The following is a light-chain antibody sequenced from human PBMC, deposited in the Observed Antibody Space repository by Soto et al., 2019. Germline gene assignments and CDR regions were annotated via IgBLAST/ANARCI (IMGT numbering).Light chain of an antibody. CDR3: SSYTSSSTLYV. CDR2: DVS. Sequence: QSALTQPASMSGSPGQSITISCTGTSSDVGGYNYVSWYQQHPGKAPKLMIYDVSNRPSGVSIRFSGSKSGNTASLTISGLQSEDEADYYCSSYTSSSTLYVFGTGTKVTVL. J-gene: IGLJ1*01. V-gene: IGLV2-14*01. CDR1: SSDVGGYNY.